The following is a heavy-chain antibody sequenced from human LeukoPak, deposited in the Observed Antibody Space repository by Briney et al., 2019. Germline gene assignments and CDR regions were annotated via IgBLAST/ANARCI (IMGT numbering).Heavy chain of an antibody. Sequence: PGGSLRLSCAASGFTFSDYYMSWIRQAPGKGLEGVSYISSSGSTIYYADSVKGRFTISRDKAKTSLYLQMTSLRAEDTAVYYCATDIAMAHEDYFAYWGQGTLVTVSS. D-gene: IGHD5-18*01. J-gene: IGHJ4*02. CDR1: GFTFSDYY. CDR3: ATDIAMAHEDYFAY. CDR2: ISSSGSTI. V-gene: IGHV3-11*01.